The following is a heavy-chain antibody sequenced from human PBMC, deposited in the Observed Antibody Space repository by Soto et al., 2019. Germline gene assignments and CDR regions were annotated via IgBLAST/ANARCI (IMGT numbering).Heavy chain of an antibody. J-gene: IGHJ3*02. CDR3: ARGGSIAAEHDAFDI. D-gene: IGHD6-6*01. CDR1: GYTFTGYY. CDR2: INPNSGGT. Sequence: ASVKVSCKASGYTFTGYYMHWVRQAPGQGLEWMGWINPNSGGTNYAQKFQGWVTMTRDTPISTAYMELSRLRSDDTAVYYCARGGSIAAEHDAFDIWGQGTMLTVSS. V-gene: IGHV1-2*04.